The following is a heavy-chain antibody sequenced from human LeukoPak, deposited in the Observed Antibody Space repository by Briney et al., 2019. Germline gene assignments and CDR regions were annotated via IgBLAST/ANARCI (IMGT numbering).Heavy chain of an antibody. CDR2: IYTSGST. CDR1: GGSISSYY. V-gene: IGHV4-4*07. CDR3: ARDFGSRVSSSSSYWFDP. D-gene: IGHD6-6*01. J-gene: IGHJ5*02. Sequence: SETLSLTSTVSGGSISSYYWSWIRQPAGKGLEWIGRIYTSGSTNYNPSLKSRVTMSVDTSKNQFSLKLSSVTAADTAVYYCARDFGSRVSSSSSYWFDPWGQGTLVTVSS.